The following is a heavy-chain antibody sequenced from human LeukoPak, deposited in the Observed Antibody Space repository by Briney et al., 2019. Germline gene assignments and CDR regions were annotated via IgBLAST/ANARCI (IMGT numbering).Heavy chain of an antibody. CDR1: GGSFSGYY. Sequence: SETLSLTCAVYGGSFSGYYWSWIRQPPGKGLEWIGEINHSGSTNYNPSLKSRATISVDTSKNQFSLKLSSVTAADTAVYYCARGQRGYSYGPAAFDIWGQGTMVTVSS. V-gene: IGHV4-34*01. CDR2: INHSGST. D-gene: IGHD5-18*01. J-gene: IGHJ3*02. CDR3: ARGQRGYSYGPAAFDI.